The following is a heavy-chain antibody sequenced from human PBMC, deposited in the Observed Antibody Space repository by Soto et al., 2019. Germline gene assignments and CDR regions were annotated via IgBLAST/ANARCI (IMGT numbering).Heavy chain of an antibody. CDR2: ISGSGGST. D-gene: IGHD3-3*01. CDR1: GFTFSSYA. J-gene: IGHJ6*02. V-gene: IGHV3-23*01. CDR3: ANRMITGYDFWSGRVDYGMDV. Sequence: GGSLRLSXAASGFTFSSYAMSWVRQAPGKGLEWVSAISGSGGSTYYADSVKGRFTISRDNSKNTLYLQMNSLRAEDTAVYYCANRMITGYDFWSGRVDYGMDVWGQGTTVTVSS.